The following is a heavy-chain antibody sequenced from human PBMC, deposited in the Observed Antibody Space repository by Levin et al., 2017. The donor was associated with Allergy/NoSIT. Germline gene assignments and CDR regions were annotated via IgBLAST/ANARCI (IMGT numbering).Heavy chain of an antibody. V-gene: IGHV4-4*02. CDR3: AREWEPIRWFDS. Sequence: KASETLSLTCTVSGGSISSGDWWTWVRQPPGKGLEWIGEVSHSGDTRYNPSLQSRVTMSVDKSKNQFSLIMTSMTAAATAVYFCAREWEPIRWFDSWGQGTLVTVSS. CDR1: GGSISSGDW. CDR2: VSHSGDT. D-gene: IGHD1-26*01. J-gene: IGHJ5*01.